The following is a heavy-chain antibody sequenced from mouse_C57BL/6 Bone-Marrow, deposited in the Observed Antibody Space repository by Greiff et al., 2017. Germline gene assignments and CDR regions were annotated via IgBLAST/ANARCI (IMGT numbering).Heavy chain of an antibody. D-gene: IGHD1-1*01. CDR1: GFNIKDDS. V-gene: IGHV14-4*01. CDR3: TTITTVVYWYFDV. J-gene: IGHJ1*03. Sequence: VQLKESGAELVRPGASVKLSCTASGFNIKDDSMHWVKQRPEQGLEWIGWIDPENGDTEYASKFQGKATITADTSSNTAYLQLSSLTSEDTAVYYCTTITTVVYWYFDVWGTGTTVTVSS. CDR2: IDPENGDT.